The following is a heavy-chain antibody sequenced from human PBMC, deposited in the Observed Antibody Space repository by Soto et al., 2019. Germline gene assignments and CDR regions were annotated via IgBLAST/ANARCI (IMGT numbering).Heavy chain of an antibody. D-gene: IGHD6-19*01. V-gene: IGHV4-39*01. J-gene: IGHJ6*02. CDR3: ASGAVAGPFYYYYYYGMDV. CDR1: GGSISSSSYY. Sequence: SETLSLTCTVSGGSISSSSYYWGWIRQPPGKGLEWIGSIYYSGSTYYNPSLKSRVTISVDTSKNQFSLKLSSVTAADTAVYYCASGAVAGPFYYYYYYGMDVWGQGTTVTVSS. CDR2: IYYSGST.